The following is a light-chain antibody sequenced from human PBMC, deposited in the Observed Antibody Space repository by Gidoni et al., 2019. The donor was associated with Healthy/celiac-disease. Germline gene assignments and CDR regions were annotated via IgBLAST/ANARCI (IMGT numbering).Light chain of an antibody. V-gene: IGLV1-44*01. CDR2: SNN. CDR3: AAWDDSLNGPV. CDR1: SPNIGSNT. J-gene: IGLJ3*02. Sequence: VRTHPPSPSGCPGPTATLPRSGSSPNIGSNTVNWYQQLPGTAPKLLIYSNNQRPSGVPDRFSGSKSGTSASLAISGLQSEDEADYYCAAWDDSLNGPVFGGGTKLTVL.